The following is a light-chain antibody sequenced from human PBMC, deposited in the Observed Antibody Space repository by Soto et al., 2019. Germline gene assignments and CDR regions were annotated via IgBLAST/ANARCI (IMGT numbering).Light chain of an antibody. CDR1: QSVSTS. V-gene: IGKV3-11*01. Sequence: ELVLTQSPATLSLSPGERATLPCRASQSVSTSLAWYQQRPGQAPRLLIYDVSNRAAGVPARFSGSGSGTDFPLTISNLEPEDVASYYCQERSNWPRLTFGGGTTVEIK. CDR3: QERSNWPRLT. CDR2: DVS. J-gene: IGKJ4*01.